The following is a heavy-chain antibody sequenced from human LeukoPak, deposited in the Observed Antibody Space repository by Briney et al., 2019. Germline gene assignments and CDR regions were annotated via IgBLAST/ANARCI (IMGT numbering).Heavy chain of an antibody. D-gene: IGHD2-21*02. J-gene: IGHJ4*02. V-gene: IGHV4-59*01. CDR2: IYYSGST. CDR3: ARVAYCGGGCYSFDY. CDR1: GGSISGYY. Sequence: SETLSLTCTVSGGSISGYYWSWIRQPPGKGLEWIAYIYYSGSTNYNPSLKSRVTISVDTSKKQFSLKLSSVTAADTAVYYCARVAYCGGGCYSFDYWGQGTLVTVSS.